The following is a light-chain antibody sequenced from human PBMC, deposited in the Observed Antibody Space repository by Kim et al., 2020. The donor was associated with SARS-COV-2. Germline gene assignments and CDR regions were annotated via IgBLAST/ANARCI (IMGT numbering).Light chain of an antibody. J-gene: IGKJ2*01. CDR1: QSVSSSY. Sequence: LSPRERDARSCMASQSVSSSYLAWYQQTPGQAPRLLIYGASSRATGSPDRFSGSGSGTAFTLTISRLEPEDFAVYYCQQYGSSPYTFGQGTKLEI. CDR3: QQYGSSPYT. CDR2: GAS. V-gene: IGKV3-20*01.